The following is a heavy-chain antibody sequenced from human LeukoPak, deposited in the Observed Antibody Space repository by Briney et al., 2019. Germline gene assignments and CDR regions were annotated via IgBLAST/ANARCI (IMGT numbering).Heavy chain of an antibody. V-gene: IGHV3-48*01. CDR1: GFTFSSYS. D-gene: IGHD2-2*02. CDR3: ARGRYCSSTSCYTPEYCQH. CDR2: ISSSSSTI. Sequence: PGGSLRLSCAASGFTFSSYSMNWVRQAPGKGLEWVSYISSSSSTIYYADSVKGRFTISRDNAKNSLYLQMNSLRAEDTAVYYCARGRYCSSTSCYTPEYCQHWGQGTLVTVSS. J-gene: IGHJ1*01.